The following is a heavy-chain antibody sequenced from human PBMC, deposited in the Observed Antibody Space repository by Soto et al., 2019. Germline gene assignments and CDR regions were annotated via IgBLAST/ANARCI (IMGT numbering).Heavy chain of an antibody. J-gene: IGHJ5*02. V-gene: IGHV4-31*03. CDR1: GGSISSGGDY. CDR3: AVERRVSLYNWFDP. D-gene: IGHD1-1*01. CDR2: IYYSGST. Sequence: SETLSLTCTVSGGSISSGGDYWSWIRQHPGKGLEWIGYIYYSGSTLYNPSLKSRVTISVDTSKNQFSLTLSSVTAADTAVYYCAVERRVSLYNWFDPWGQGTLVTVSS.